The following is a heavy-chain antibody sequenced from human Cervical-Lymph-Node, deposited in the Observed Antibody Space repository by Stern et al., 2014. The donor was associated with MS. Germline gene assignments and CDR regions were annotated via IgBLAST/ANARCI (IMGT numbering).Heavy chain of an antibody. V-gene: IGHV5-51*01. CDR1: GNDFTSYW. CDR3: ARLRIATAGTDYGMDV. Sequence: EVQLEESGAEVKKPGESLKISCKGSGNDFTSYWIDWVRQMPGKGLEWMGIIYVGDSDTRYSPSFQGQVTISVDKSISTAYLQWSSLKASDTAIYYCARLRIATAGTDYGMDVWGQGTTVTVSS. J-gene: IGHJ6*02. CDR2: IYVGDSDT. D-gene: IGHD6-13*01.